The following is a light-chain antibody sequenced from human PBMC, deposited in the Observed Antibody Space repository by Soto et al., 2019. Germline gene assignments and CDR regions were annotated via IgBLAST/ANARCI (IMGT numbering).Light chain of an antibody. Sequence: QAVVTQPPSASGSPGQSVTISCTGTSSDVGGYNYVSWYQQHPGKAPKLMIYEVSKRPSGVPARFSGFESGNTASLTVSGLQAEDEADYYCSSYAGSNNVVFGGGTKLTVL. CDR3: SSYAGSNNVV. J-gene: IGLJ2*01. CDR1: SSDVGGYNY. CDR2: EVS. V-gene: IGLV2-8*01.